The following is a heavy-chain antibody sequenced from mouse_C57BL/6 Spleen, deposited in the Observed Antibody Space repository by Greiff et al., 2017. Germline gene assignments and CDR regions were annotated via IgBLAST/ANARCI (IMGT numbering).Heavy chain of an antibody. CDR2: ISSGSSTI. D-gene: IGHD1-1*01. CDR1: GFTFSDYG. J-gene: IGHJ4*01. Sequence: EVQLVESGGGLVKPGGSLKLSCAASGFTFSDYGMHWVRQAPEKGLEWVAYISSGSSTIYYADTVKGRFTISRDNAKNTLFLQMTSLRSEDTAMYYCARAFYYGSSYGDYYAMDYWGQGTSVTVSS. CDR3: ARAFYYGSSYGDYYAMDY. V-gene: IGHV5-17*01.